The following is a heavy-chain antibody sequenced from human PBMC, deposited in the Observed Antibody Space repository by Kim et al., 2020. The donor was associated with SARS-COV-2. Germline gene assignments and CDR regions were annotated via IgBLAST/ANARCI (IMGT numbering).Heavy chain of an antibody. CDR2: IWFDGSDK. Sequence: GGSLRLSCAASGFTFSNYGMHWVRQAPGEGLEWVAIIWFDGSDKYYADSVKGRFTISRDNSKKKLYLQMDSLRAEDTAVYYCAREESWVNDYWGQGTLVTVSS. CDR3: AREESWVNDY. CDR1: GFTFSNYG. D-gene: IGHD1-26*01. V-gene: IGHV3-33*01. J-gene: IGHJ4*02.